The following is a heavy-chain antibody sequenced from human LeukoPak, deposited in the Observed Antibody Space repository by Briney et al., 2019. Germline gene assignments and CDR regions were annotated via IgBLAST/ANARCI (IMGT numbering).Heavy chain of an antibody. D-gene: IGHD3-10*01. V-gene: IGHV4-59*01. CDR3: ARVFDSGSQAYFYYMDV. Sequence: TPSETLSLTCDVSVGSIRGYYWSWIRQSPEKGLEWIGYIYSSGSTNYNPSLKSRVTMSVDTSKNQLSLKVSSVTAADTAVYYCARVFDSGSQAYFYYMDVWGKGTTVIISS. J-gene: IGHJ6*03. CDR2: IYSSGST. CDR1: VGSIRGYY.